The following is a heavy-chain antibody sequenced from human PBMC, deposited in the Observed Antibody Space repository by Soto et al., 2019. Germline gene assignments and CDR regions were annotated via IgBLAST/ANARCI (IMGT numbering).Heavy chain of an antibody. CDR2: IYPGDSDT. D-gene: IGHD3-16*02. CDR3: ARQDDYVWGSYRTLDY. CDR1: GYSFTSYW. Sequence: EVQLVQSGAEVKKPGESLEISCKGSGYSFTSYWIGWVRQMPGKGLEWMGIIYPGDSDTRYSPSFQGQVTISADKSISTAYLQWSSLKASDTAMYYCARQDDYVWGSYRTLDYWGQGTLVTVSS. V-gene: IGHV5-51*01. J-gene: IGHJ4*02.